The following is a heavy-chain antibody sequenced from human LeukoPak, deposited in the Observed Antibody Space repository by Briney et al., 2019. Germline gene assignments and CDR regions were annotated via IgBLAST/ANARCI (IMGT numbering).Heavy chain of an antibody. CDR1: GDSISSYY. D-gene: IGHD6-13*01. V-gene: IGHV4-59*01. Sequence: PSETLSLTCTVSGDSISSYYWSWIRQPPGKGLEWIGYMYYSGSTNYNPSLKSRVTISVDTSKNQFSLKLSSVTDADTAVYYCASSYSSSWSDAFDIRGQGKMVTVSS. CDR3: ASSYSSSWSDAFDI. CDR2: MYYSGST. J-gene: IGHJ3*02.